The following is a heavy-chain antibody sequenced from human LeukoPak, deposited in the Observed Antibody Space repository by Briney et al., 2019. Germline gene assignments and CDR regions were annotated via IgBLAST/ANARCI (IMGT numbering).Heavy chain of an antibody. J-gene: IGHJ4*02. Sequence: PGGSLRLSCAASGFTFSSYAMSWVRQAPGKGLEWVSAISGSGGSTYYADSVKGRFTISRDNSKNTLYLQMNSLRAEDTAVYYCARVGRRDGYNYDYWGQGTLVTVSS. CDR1: GFTFSSYA. D-gene: IGHD5-24*01. CDR2: ISGSGGST. V-gene: IGHV3-23*01. CDR3: ARVGRRDGYNYDY.